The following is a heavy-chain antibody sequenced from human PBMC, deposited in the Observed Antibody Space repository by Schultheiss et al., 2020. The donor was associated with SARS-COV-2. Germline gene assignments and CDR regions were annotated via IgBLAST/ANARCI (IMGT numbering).Heavy chain of an antibody. CDR2: ISAYNGNT. V-gene: IGHV1-18*01. Sequence: ASVKVSCKASGYTFTSYGISWVRQAPGQGLEWMGWISAYNGNTNYAQKLQGRVTMTTDTSTSTAYMELRSLRSDDTAVYYCARDRGPHGPVPWFDPWGQGTLVTVSS. J-gene: IGHJ5*02. D-gene: IGHD3/OR15-3a*01. CDR3: ARDRGPHGPVPWFDP. CDR1: GYTFTSYG.